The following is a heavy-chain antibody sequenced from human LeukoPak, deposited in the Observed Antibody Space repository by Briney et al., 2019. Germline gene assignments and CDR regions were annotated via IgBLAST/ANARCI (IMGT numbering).Heavy chain of an antibody. CDR3: AKGTERYREVSSFDS. Sequence: PGGSLRLSCAASGFTFTTFTMNWVRQAPGKGLEWFSAINRGGGGTYYADFVKGRFTISRDNSENTLYLQMNSLRAEDTATYYCAKGTERYREVSSFDSWGQGTQVTVSS. V-gene: IGHV3-23*01. CDR2: INRGGGGT. J-gene: IGHJ4*02. CDR1: GFTFTTFT. D-gene: IGHD3-10*01.